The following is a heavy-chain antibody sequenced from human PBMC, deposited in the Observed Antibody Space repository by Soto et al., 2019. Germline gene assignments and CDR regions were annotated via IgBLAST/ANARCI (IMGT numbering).Heavy chain of an antibody. V-gene: IGHV3-30-3*01. Sequence: GSLRLSCAASGFTFSSYAMHWVRQAPGKWLEWVAVISYDGSNKYYADSVKGRFTISRDNSKNTLYLQINSLRAEDTAVYYCARDQGDYYFDYWGQGTLVTVSS. CDR2: ISYDGSNK. D-gene: IGHD3-16*01. CDR1: GFTFSSYA. CDR3: ARDQGDYYFDY. J-gene: IGHJ4*02.